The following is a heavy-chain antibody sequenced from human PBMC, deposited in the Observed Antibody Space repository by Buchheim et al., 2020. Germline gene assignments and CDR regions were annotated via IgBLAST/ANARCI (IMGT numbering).Heavy chain of an antibody. Sequence: QVQLVESGGGVVQPGRSLRLSCAASGFTFSSYGMHWVRQAPGKGLEWVAVIWYDGSNKYYADSVKGRFTISRDNSKNTLYLQMNSLRAEDTAVYYCARDRREAEIGPDYCGGDCYSGGLSYWGQGTL. CDR1: GFTFSSYG. V-gene: IGHV3-33*01. D-gene: IGHD2-21*02. CDR3: ARDRREAEIGPDYCGGDCYSGGLSY. J-gene: IGHJ4*02. CDR2: IWYDGSNK.